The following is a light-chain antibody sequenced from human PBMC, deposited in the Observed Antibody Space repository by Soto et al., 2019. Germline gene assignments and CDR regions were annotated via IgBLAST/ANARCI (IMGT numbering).Light chain of an antibody. CDR1: QSVFSS. CDR3: QHYHSSPA. CDR2: GSA. V-gene: IGKV3-15*01. J-gene: IGKJ1*01. Sequence: EIVMTQSPATLSVSPGERATLSCRASQSVFSSLACYQQRPGQDPRLLIYGSATRATGIPDRCSGSGSGTEFTLTSSSQHYEDSAVYYCQHYHSSPAFGQGTKVEIK.